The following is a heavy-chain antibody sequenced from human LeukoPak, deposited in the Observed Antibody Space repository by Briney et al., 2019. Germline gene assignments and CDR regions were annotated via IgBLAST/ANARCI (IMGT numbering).Heavy chain of an antibody. J-gene: IGHJ6*04. CDR1: EFIFSGYV. V-gene: IGHV3-23*01. CDR3: AKRRGFYNGVDV. Sequence: GGSLRLSCAASEFIFSGYVMSWVRQAPGKGLEWVSAISGSGADTYYADFVKGRFTISRDNFKNTLYLQMNSLRVEDTAVYYCAKRRGFYNGVDVWATGPTVTVSS. CDR2: ISGSGADT.